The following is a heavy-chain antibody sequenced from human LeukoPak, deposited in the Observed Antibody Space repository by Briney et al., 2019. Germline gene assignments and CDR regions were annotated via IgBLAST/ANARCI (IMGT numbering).Heavy chain of an antibody. J-gene: IGHJ5*02. CDR2: VNPSIGST. Sequence: ASVKVSCKASGYTFTSYFIHWVRQAPGQGLEWMGLVNPSIGSTTYSQKVQGRVTMSRDTSTSTVYMDLSRLRSEDTAVYYCARAVGPRGGNWFDPWGQGTLVTVSS. D-gene: IGHD1-26*01. CDR1: GYTFTSYF. V-gene: IGHV1-46*04. CDR3: ARAVGPRGGNWFDP.